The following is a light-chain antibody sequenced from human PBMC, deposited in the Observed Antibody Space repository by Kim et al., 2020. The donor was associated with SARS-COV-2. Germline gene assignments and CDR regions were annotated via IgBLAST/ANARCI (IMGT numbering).Light chain of an antibody. CDR1: SLRSYY. CDR3: NSRDNSGNHYV. CDR2: GKN. Sequence: SSELTQDPAVSVALGQTVRITCQGDSLRSYYANWYQQKPGQAPVLVIYGKNNRPSGIPDRFSGSSSGNTASLTITGAQAEDEADYYCNSRDNSGNHYVFGTGTKVTVL. J-gene: IGLJ1*01. V-gene: IGLV3-19*01.